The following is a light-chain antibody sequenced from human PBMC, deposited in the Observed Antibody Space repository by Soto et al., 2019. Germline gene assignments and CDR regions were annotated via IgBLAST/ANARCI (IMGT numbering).Light chain of an antibody. J-gene: IGLJ1*01. CDR1: SSDVGGYNY. V-gene: IGLV2-8*01. CDR2: EVS. CDR3: SSFAGNNNCV. Sequence: QSVLTQPPSASGSPGQSVTISCTGTSSDVGGYNYVSWYQQHPGKAPKLMIYEVSKRPSGVPDRFSGSKSGNTASLTVSGLQAEDEADYYCSSFAGNNNCVFGTGTKVTVL.